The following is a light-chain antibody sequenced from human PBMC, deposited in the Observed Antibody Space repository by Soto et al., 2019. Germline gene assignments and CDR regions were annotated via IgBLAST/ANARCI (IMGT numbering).Light chain of an antibody. V-gene: IGKV3-20*01. CDR2: GAS. CDR1: QSVSSNY. CDR3: QQYNNWPLT. Sequence: ELVLTQSPGTLSLSPGARATLSCRASQSVSSNYVAWYQQKHGQAPRLIIYGASNRATGIPDRFSGIVSGTELTITISSLQSEDGEEYHCQQYNNWPLTFGGGTKVDIK. J-gene: IGKJ4*01.